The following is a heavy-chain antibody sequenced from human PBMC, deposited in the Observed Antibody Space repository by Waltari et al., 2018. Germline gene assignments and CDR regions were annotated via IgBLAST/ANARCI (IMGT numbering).Heavy chain of an antibody. J-gene: IGHJ4*02. CDR1: GFTFSSYA. CDR2: ISVSGGRP. V-gene: IGHV3-23*01. D-gene: IGHD3-16*02. Sequence: EVQLLESGGGLVQPGGSLRLSCAASGFTFSSYAMSWVRQDPGKGLEWFSAISVSGGRPYYADSVKGRFTISRDNSKNTLYLQMNSLRAEDTAVYYCATSGGGVIAADYWGQGTLVTVSS. CDR3: ATSGGGVIAADY.